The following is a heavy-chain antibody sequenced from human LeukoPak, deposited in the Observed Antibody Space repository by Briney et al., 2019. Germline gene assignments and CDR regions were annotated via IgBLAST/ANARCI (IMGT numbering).Heavy chain of an antibody. J-gene: IGHJ4*02. V-gene: IGHV3-33*01. CDR3: ARAYDFWSGPIDY. CDR1: GFTFSSYG. CDR2: IWYDGSNK. Sequence: GGSLRLSCAASGFTFSSYGMHWVRQAPGKGLEWVAVIWYDGSNKYYADSVKGRFTISRDNSKNTLYPQMNSLRAEDTAVYYCARAYDFWSGPIDYWGQGTLVTVSS. D-gene: IGHD3-3*01.